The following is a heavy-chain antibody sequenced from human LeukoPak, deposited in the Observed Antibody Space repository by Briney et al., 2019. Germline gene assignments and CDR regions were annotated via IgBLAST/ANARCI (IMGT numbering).Heavy chain of an antibody. CDR3: ARASYYYGSGSYYPYYYYYYMDV. Sequence: ASVKVSCKASGYTFTSYALNWVRQAPGQGLEWMGWINPNSGGTNYAQKFQGRVTMTRDTSISTAYMELSRLRSDDTAVYYCARASYYYGSGSYYPYYYYYYMDVWGKGTTVTISS. V-gene: IGHV1-2*02. D-gene: IGHD3-10*01. J-gene: IGHJ6*03. CDR2: INPNSGGT. CDR1: GYTFTSYA.